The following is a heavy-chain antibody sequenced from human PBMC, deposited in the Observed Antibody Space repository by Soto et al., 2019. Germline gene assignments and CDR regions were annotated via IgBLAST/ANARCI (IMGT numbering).Heavy chain of an antibody. Sequence: SETLSLTCSVSGGTISGYYWTWIRQPAGKGLEWIGRIYSSGNTKYNPSLQSRVTMSLDTSNNQFSLRLTSVNAADTAVYYCASGKRFSDWFDPWGQGALVTVS. V-gene: IGHV4-4*07. CDR3: ASGKRFSDWFDP. J-gene: IGHJ5*02. CDR1: GGTISGYY. CDR2: IYSSGNT. D-gene: IGHD3-3*01.